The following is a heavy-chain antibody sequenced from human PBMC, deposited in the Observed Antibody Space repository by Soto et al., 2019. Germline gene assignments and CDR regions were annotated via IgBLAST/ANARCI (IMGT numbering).Heavy chain of an antibody. J-gene: IGHJ4*02. V-gene: IGHV3-7*01. CDR1: GFTFSSYW. Sequence: GGSLRLSCAASGFTFSSYWMSWVRQAPGKGLEWVANIKQDGSEKYYVDSMKGRFTISRDSAKNSLYLQMNSLRAEDTAVYYCAGRFLGGIAADWGQGTLVTVSS. D-gene: IGHD6-13*01. CDR2: IKQDGSEK. CDR3: AGRFLGGIAAD.